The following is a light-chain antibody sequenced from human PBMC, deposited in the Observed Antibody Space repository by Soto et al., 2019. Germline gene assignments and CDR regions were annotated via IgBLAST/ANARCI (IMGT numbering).Light chain of an antibody. CDR3: SSYADSNIYV. CDR1: SSDVGGYNY. J-gene: IGLJ1*01. CDR2: EVS. Sequence: QSALTQPPSASGSPGQSVTISCTGTSSDVGGYNYVSWYQQHPGKAPKLMIYEVSKRPSGVPDRFSGSKSGNTASLTVSGLQAEDEADYYCSSYADSNIYVFGTATKLTVL. V-gene: IGLV2-8*01.